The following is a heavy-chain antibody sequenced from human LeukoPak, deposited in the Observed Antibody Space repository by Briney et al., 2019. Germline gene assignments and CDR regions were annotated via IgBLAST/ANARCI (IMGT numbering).Heavy chain of an antibody. Sequence: GGSLRLSCAASRFTFSSYSMNWVRQAPGKGLEWVSSISSSSSYIYYADSVKGRFTISRDNAKNSLYLQMNSLRAEDTAVYYCARDRFYCSGGSCYGPTDYWGQGTLVTVSS. CDR3: ARDRFYCSGGSCYGPTDY. CDR2: ISSSSSYI. V-gene: IGHV3-21*01. CDR1: RFTFSSYS. J-gene: IGHJ4*02. D-gene: IGHD2-15*01.